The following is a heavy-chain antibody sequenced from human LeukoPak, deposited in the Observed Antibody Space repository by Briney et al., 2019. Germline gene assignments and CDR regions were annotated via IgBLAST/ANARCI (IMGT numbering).Heavy chain of an antibody. D-gene: IGHD3-3*01. V-gene: IGHV3-15*01. Sequence: PGGSLRLSRAASGFTFSNAWMSWVRQAPGKGLEWVGRIKSKTDGGTTDYAAPVKGRFTISRDDSKNTLYLQINSLRAEDTAVYYCAGSTLWSGIFQYWGQGTLVTVSS. CDR3: AGSTLWSGIFQY. CDR2: IKSKTDGGTT. CDR1: GFTFSNAW. J-gene: IGHJ1*01.